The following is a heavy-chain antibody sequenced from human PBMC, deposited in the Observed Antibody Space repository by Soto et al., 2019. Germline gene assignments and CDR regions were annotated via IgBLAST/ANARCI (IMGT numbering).Heavy chain of an antibody. CDR2: INMDGSST. CDR1: GFTFSGDW. V-gene: IGHV3-74*01. Sequence: EVQLVESGGGLVQPGGSLRLSCAASGFTFSGDWMHWVRQGAGKGLVWVSRINMDGSSTNYEDSVKGRFTISRDNAKNTLYLQMNSLRVDDTAVYYCARGPRGLYHHDYWGQGALVTVSS. J-gene: IGHJ4*02. CDR3: ARGPRGLYHHDY. D-gene: IGHD2-2*01.